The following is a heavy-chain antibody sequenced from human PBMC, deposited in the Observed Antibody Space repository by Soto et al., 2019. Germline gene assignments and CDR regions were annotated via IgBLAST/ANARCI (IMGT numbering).Heavy chain of an antibody. CDR1: GDSMTTVGYY. J-gene: IGHJ4*02. V-gene: IGHV4-31*03. Sequence: QVQLQESGPGLVKPSQTLSLTCTVSGDSMTTVGYYWTWIRQHPGQGLEWIGFISYSGSTYYSSSLKGRVAISAGTSKNQSSRKLNSVTAADTAVYYCTRGDYWGQGTLVTVSS. CDR3: TRGDY. CDR2: ISYSGST.